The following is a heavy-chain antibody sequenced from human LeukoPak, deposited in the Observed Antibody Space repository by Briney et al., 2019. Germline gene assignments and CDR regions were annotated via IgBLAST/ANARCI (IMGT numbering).Heavy chain of an antibody. V-gene: IGHV1-69*06. Sequence: GASVTVSCKASGGTFSSYAISWVRQAPGQGLEWMGRIIPIFGTANYAQKFQGRVTITADKSTSTAYMELSSLRSEDTAVYYCASMVYYYGSGSYYPYWGQGTLVTVSS. D-gene: IGHD3-10*01. CDR3: ASMVYYYGSGSYYPY. J-gene: IGHJ4*02. CDR1: GGTFSSYA. CDR2: IIPIFGTA.